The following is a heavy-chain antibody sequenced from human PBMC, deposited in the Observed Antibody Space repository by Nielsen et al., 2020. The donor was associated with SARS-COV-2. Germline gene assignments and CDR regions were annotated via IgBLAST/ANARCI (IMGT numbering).Heavy chain of an antibody. CDR1: GFTLSSYS. V-gene: IGHV3-48*01. Sequence: GGSLRLSCAASGFTLSSYSMNWVRQAPGKGLEWVSYISSSSSTIYYADSVKGRFTISRDNAKNSLYLQMNSLRAEDTAVYYCARIRFLEWLLYRGECDYWGQGTLVTVSS. J-gene: IGHJ4*02. D-gene: IGHD3-3*01. CDR2: ISSSSSTI. CDR3: ARIRFLEWLLYRGECDY.